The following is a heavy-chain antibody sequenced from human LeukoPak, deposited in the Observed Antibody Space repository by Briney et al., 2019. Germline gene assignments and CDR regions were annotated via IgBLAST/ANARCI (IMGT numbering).Heavy chain of an antibody. J-gene: IGHJ5*01. Sequence: GGSLRLSCAASGFTFSTYAMHWVRQATGKGLEYVSAISSNGGNTYYANSVKGRFTISRDNSKNTLYLQMGSLRAEDMAVYFCASSICSGGSCYYNWFGSWGQGTLVTVSS. V-gene: IGHV3-64*01. CDR2: ISSNGGNT. CDR3: ASSICSGGSCYYNWFGS. CDR1: GFTFSTYA. D-gene: IGHD2-15*01.